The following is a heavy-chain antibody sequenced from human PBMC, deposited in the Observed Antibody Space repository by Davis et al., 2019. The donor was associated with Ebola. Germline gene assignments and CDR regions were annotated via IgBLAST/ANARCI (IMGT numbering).Heavy chain of an antibody. Sequence: SETLSLTCTVSGGSINSGDYYWSWIRQPPGKGLEWIGYIYYSGNAYYNPSLKSRVTISVDTSKNQFSLKLSSVTAADTAVYYCARLNRSSWTILDYWGQGTLVTVSS. CDR2: IYYSGNA. D-gene: IGHD6-13*01. V-gene: IGHV4-30-4*01. CDR1: GGSINSGDYY. CDR3: ARLNRSSWTILDY. J-gene: IGHJ4*02.